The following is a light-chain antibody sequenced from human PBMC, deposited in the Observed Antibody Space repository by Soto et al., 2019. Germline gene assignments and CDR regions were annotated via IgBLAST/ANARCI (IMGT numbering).Light chain of an antibody. Sequence: DIQMTQSPSSLSASLGDRVTISCRARQAIDDYLHWYPQRPGKAPYLLIYAASTLQSGVPSRFSGSGYGTEFTLTISSLQPEDFATYYCQQSYATPQTFGPGTKLEIK. CDR1: QAIDDY. CDR2: AAS. J-gene: IGKJ1*01. V-gene: IGKV1-39*01. CDR3: QQSYATPQT.